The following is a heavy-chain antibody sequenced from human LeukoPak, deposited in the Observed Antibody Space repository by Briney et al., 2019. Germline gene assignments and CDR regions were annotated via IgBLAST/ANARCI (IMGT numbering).Heavy chain of an antibody. Sequence: SETLSLPCAVYGGSFSGYYWSWIRQPPGKGLEWIGEINHSGSTNYDPSLKSRVTISVDTSKNQFSLKLSSVTAADTAVYYCARELYGAVAGYCFDYWGQGTLVTVSS. D-gene: IGHD6-19*01. CDR2: INHSGST. J-gene: IGHJ4*02. V-gene: IGHV4-34*01. CDR3: ARELYGAVAGYCFDY. CDR1: GGSFSGYY.